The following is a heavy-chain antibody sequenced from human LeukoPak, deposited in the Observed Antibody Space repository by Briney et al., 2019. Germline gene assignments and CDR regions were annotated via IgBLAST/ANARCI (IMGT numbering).Heavy chain of an antibody. CDR3: AGGGQSGSGTGPY. V-gene: IGHV3-30-3*01. J-gene: IGHJ4*02. D-gene: IGHD1-26*01. CDR1: GFTFSSYA. Sequence: GGSLRLSCAASGFTFSSYAMHWVRQAPGKGLEWVAVISYDGSNKYYADSVKGRFTISRDNSKNTLYLQMNSLRAEDTAVYYCAGGGQSGSGTGPYWGQGTLVTVSS. CDR2: ISYDGSNK.